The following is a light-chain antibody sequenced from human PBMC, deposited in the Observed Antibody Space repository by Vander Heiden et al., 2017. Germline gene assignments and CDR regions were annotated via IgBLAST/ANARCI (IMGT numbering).Light chain of an antibody. CDR1: KSGDKY. V-gene: IGLV3-1*01. CDR3: QAWDSSTVV. CDR2: QDS. Sequence: SYELTQPPSVSVSPGQTASITVSGDKSGDKYACWYQQKPGKSPVLVIYQDSKRPAGFPERFSGSNSGNTATLTISGTQARDEADYSCQAWDSSTVVFGGGTKLTVL. J-gene: IGLJ2*01.